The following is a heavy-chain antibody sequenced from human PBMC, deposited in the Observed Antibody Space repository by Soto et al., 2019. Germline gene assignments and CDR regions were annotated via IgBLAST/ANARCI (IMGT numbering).Heavy chain of an antibody. Sequence: QVRLQQWGSGLLKPSETLSLTCAVSGGAFSGFDWSWIRQAPGKGLEWIGEVSRRGTTNYTPSLKSRLSISQDMSKNPLSLTLTSVTAADTAVYYCARYGRDDYGQNNWFNPWGQGTLVTVSS. J-gene: IGHJ5*02. CDR3: ARYGRDDYGQNNWFNP. D-gene: IGHD4-17*01. V-gene: IGHV4-34*02. CDR1: GGAFSGFD. CDR2: VSRRGTT.